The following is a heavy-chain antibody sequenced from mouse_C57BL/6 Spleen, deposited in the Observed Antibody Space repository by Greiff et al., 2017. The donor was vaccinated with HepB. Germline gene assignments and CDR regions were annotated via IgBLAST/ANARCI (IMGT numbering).Heavy chain of an antibody. Sequence: EVQLVESGGGLVKPGGSLKLSCAASGFTFSSYAMSWVRQTPEKRLEWVATISDGGSYTYYPDNVKGRFTISRDNAKNNLYLQMSHLKSEDTAMYYCARDKDGYYVCFAYWGQGTLVTVSA. J-gene: IGHJ3*01. CDR1: GFTFSSYA. CDR2: ISDGGSYT. CDR3: ARDKDGYYVCFAY. D-gene: IGHD2-3*01. V-gene: IGHV5-4*01.